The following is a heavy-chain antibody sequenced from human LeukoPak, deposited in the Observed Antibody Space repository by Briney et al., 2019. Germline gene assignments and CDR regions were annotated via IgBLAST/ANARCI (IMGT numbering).Heavy chain of an antibody. CDR2: INPSGGST. CDR1: GYTFSSSY. D-gene: IGHD3-3*01. V-gene: IGHV1-46*01. CDR3: ATAGVRPRTGLSGPFDY. Sequence: ASLKVSCKASGYTFSSSYMHWVRQAPGQGLEWVGIINPSGGSTSYAQKFQGRVTMTRDTSTSTVYMELSSLRSDDTAVYYCATAGVRPRTGLSGPFDYWGQGTLVTVSS. J-gene: IGHJ4*02.